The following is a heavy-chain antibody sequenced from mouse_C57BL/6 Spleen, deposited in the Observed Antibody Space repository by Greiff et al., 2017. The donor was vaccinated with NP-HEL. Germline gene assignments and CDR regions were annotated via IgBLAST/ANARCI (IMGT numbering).Heavy chain of an antibody. Sequence: EVQRVESGGGLVKPGGSLKLSCAASGFTFSSYAMSWVRQTPEKRLEWVATISDGGSYTYYPDNVKGRFTISRDNAKNNLYLQMSHLKSEDTAMYYCASVVATHWYFDVWGTGTTVTVSS. D-gene: IGHD1-1*01. CDR1: GFTFSSYA. CDR2: ISDGGSYT. J-gene: IGHJ1*03. CDR3: ASVVATHWYFDV. V-gene: IGHV5-4*01.